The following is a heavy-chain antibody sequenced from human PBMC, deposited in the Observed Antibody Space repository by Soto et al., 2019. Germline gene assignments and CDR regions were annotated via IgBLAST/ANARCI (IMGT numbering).Heavy chain of an antibody. CDR2: TYYRSKWFN. Sequence: LSQTLSLTCAISGDSASNNSAAWNWIRQSPSRGLEWLGRTYYRSKWFNNYALSVKGRITINPDTSKNQFSLQLNSVTPEDTAVYYCAREGRLAASIFHNWFDPWGQGTLVTVSS. CDR3: AREGRLAASIFHNWFDP. CDR1: GDSASNNSAA. J-gene: IGHJ5*02. V-gene: IGHV6-1*01. D-gene: IGHD3-3*02.